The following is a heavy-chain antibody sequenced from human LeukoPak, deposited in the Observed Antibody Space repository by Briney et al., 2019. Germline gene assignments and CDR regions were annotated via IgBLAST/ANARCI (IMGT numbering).Heavy chain of an antibody. CDR3: ARGVLRLGGRSRFYFDY. D-gene: IGHD3-16*01. CDR2: IRSSSSCI. Sequence: PGGSLRLSCAASGFTFSSYSTNWVRRAPGKGLEWVSSIRSSSSCIYSSDTVKGRSTTSSHNAKNSLQLQIPSLRDEDTAVYYCARGVLRLGGRSRFYFDYWGQGTLVTVS. J-gene: IGHJ4*02. V-gene: IGHV3-21*01. CDR1: GFTFSSYS.